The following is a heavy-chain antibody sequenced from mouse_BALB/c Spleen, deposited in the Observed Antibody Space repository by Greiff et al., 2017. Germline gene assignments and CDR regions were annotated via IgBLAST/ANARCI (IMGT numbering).Heavy chain of an antibody. Sequence: VQLKESGPGLVKPSQSLSLTCTVTGYSITSDYAWNWIRQFPGNKLEWMGYISYSGSTSYNPSLKSRISITRDTSKNQFFLQLNSVTTEDTATYYCARENYGFAYWGQGTLVTVSA. J-gene: IGHJ3*01. V-gene: IGHV3-2*02. CDR1: GYSITSDYA. CDR3: ARENYGFAY. CDR2: ISYSGST. D-gene: IGHD1-1*01.